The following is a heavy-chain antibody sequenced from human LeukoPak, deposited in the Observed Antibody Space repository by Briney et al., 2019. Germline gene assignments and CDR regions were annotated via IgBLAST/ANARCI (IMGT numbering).Heavy chain of an antibody. J-gene: IGHJ4*02. D-gene: IGHD1-7*01. CDR1: GYTFTSYG. Sequence: ASVKVSCKASGYTFTSYGISWVRQAPGQGLEWMGWISAYNGNTNYAQKLQGRVTMTTDTSTSTAYMELRSLRSDDTAVYYCVRVANWNYGLECYFDYWGQGTLVTVSS. CDR2: ISAYNGNT. V-gene: IGHV1-18*01. CDR3: VRVANWNYGLECYFDY.